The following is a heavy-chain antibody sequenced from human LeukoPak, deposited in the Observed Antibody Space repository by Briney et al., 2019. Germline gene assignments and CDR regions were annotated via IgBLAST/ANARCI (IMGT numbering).Heavy chain of an antibody. V-gene: IGHV3-30*02. CDR3: AKQRETLDRVGAAGPFDY. Sequence: PGGSLRLSCAASGFTFSSYGMHWVRQAPGKGLEWVAFIRYDGSNKYYADSVKGRFTISRDNSKNTLYLQMNSLRAEDTAVYYCAKQRETLDRVGAAGPFDYWGQGTLVTVSS. D-gene: IGHD6-13*01. J-gene: IGHJ4*02. CDR1: GFTFSSYG. CDR2: IRYDGSNK.